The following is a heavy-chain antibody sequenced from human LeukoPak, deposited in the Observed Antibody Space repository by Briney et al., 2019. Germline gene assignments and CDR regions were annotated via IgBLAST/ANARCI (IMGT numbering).Heavy chain of an antibody. CDR2: ISSGRSII. V-gene: IGHV3-48*02. CDR3: ARDLHYYVAMDV. J-gene: IGHJ6*02. CDR1: GFTFSSYS. Sequence: GGSLRLSCAASGFTFSSYSMNWVRQAPGKGLEWVSYISSGRSIIHYADSVKGRFTISRDNAKNSLYLQMNSLRDEDTALYYCARDLHYYVAMDVWGQGTTVTVSS. D-gene: IGHD3-10*02.